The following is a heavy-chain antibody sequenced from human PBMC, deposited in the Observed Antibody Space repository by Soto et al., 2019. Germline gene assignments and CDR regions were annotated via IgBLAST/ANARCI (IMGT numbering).Heavy chain of an antibody. CDR3: XXXXXGYAFDV. CDR1: GDSISSGGYY. CDR2: IRYSVST. V-gene: IGHV4-31*01. Sequence: QVQLQQSGPGLVKPSQTLSLTCTVSGDSISSGGYYWTWVRQRPGKGLEWIGYIRYSVSTYYNPXXXXXXXXXXXXXXXXXXXXXXXXXXXXXXXXXXXXXXXGYAFDVWGQGTMVTVSS. J-gene: IGHJ3*01.